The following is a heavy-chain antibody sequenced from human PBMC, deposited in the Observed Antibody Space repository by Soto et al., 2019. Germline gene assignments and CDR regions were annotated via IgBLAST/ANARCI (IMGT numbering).Heavy chain of an antibody. CDR3: ARVSSSWHYYYGMDV. CDR2: IKQDGSEK. CDR1: GFTFSTYG. J-gene: IGHJ6*02. V-gene: IGHV3-7*04. D-gene: IGHD6-13*01. Sequence: GGSLRLSCAASGFTFSTYGMHWVRQAPGKGLEWVANIKQDGSEKYYVDSVKGRFTISRDNAKNSLYLQMNSLRAEDTAVYYCARVSSSWHYYYGMDVWGQGTTVTVSS.